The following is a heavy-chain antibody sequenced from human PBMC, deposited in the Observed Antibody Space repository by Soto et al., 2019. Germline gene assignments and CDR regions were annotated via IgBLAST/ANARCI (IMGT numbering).Heavy chain of an antibody. V-gene: IGHV1-69*06. Sequence: QVQLVQSGAEVKKPGSSVKVSCKASGGTFSSYAISWVRQAPGQGLEWMGGIIPIFGTANYAQKFQGRVTITADKFTSPASMELSSLRSEDTAVYYCARRDVNQDSSYYYYGMDVCRPGTTVTVSS. J-gene: IGHJ6*01. CDR3: ARRDVNQDSSYYYYGMDV. CDR2: IIPIFGTA. D-gene: IGHD2-15*01. CDR1: GGTFSSYA.